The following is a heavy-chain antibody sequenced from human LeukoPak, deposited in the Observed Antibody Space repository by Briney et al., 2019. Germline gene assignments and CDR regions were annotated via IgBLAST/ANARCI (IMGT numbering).Heavy chain of an antibody. D-gene: IGHD3-10*01. Sequence: GESLKISCKGSGYSFTSYWIGWVRQMPGKGLEWMGIIYPGDSDTRYSPSFQGQVTISADKSISTAYLQWSSLKASDTAMYYCARLITMVRGVMNAFDIWGQGTIVTVSS. CDR2: IYPGDSDT. J-gene: IGHJ3*02. CDR3: ARLITMVRGVMNAFDI. CDR1: GYSFTSYW. V-gene: IGHV5-51*01.